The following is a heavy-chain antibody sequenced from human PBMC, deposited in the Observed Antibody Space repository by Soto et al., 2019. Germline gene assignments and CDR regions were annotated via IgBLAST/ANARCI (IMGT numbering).Heavy chain of an antibody. J-gene: IGHJ4*02. V-gene: IGHV1-18*01. CDR3: ARDPSTSRFDY. CDR2: ISTYSGIR. Sequence: QVLLVQSGPEVRKPGASVKVSCKASGYTFTSHGVSWLRQAPGQGLEWLGWISTYSGIRNYARKFKDRVTMGSDTSTSTVYMELRSLTSNDTAMYYCARDPSTSRFDYWGQGTLVTVSS. CDR1: GYTFTSHG. D-gene: IGHD2-2*01.